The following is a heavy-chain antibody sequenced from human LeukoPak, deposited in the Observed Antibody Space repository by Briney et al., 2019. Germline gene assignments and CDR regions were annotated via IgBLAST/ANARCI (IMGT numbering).Heavy chain of an antibody. Sequence: GGSLRLSCVASGFPFSSYWVTWVRQAPGKGLEWVANIKQDGSKKSYVDSVKGRSTISRDNAKNSLYLQINSLRAEDTAIYYCTRVGYIDEGIDYWGQGTLVTVSS. D-gene: IGHD5-24*01. CDR2: IKQDGSKK. CDR1: GFPFSSYW. V-gene: IGHV3-7*04. CDR3: TRVGYIDEGIDY. J-gene: IGHJ4*02.